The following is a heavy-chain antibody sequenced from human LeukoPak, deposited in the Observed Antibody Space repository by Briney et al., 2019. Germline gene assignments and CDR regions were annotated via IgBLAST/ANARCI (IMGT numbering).Heavy chain of an antibody. CDR2: IWYDGSKK. Sequence: GKSLRLSCAASGFTFNSYGMHWVRQAPGKGLEWEALIWYDGSKKYYADSVKGRFTISRDNSKNTLYLQMSSLRAEDTAVLYCVRDFGSGYYLDYWGQGTLVTVSS. CDR3: VRDFGSGYYLDY. J-gene: IGHJ4*02. D-gene: IGHD3-10*01. V-gene: IGHV3-33*01. CDR1: GFTFNSYG.